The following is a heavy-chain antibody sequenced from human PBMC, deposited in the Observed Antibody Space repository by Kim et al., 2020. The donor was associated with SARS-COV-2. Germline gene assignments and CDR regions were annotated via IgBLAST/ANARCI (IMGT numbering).Heavy chain of an antibody. D-gene: IGHD1-1*01. V-gene: IGHV1-69*01. J-gene: IGHJ4*02. Sequence: AQKFQGRVTITADESTSTAYMELSSLRSEDTAVYYCARELRTGTTTYFDYWGQGTLVTVSS. CDR3: ARELRTGTTTYFDY.